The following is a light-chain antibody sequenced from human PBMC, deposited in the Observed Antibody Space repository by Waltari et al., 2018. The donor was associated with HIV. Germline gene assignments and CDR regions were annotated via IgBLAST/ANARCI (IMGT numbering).Light chain of an antibody. V-gene: IGLV2-23*02. J-gene: IGLJ1*01. CDR3: CSYAGSSVV. CDR1: SRDVGKYDL. Sequence: QSALTQPASVSASPGQSITISCAGTSRDVGKYDLVSWYQKYPGLAPKLVISEVSDRPSGIPIRFSGSKSGNTASLTISGRQAEDEADYYCCSYAGSSVVVGSGTKVTVL. CDR2: EVS.